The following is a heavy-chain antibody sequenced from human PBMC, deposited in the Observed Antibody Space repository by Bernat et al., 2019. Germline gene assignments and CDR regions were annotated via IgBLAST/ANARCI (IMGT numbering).Heavy chain of an antibody. V-gene: IGHV3-48*01. CDR2: ISSSSSTI. CDR3: ARAYSSSWYDY. CDR1: GFTFSTYS. Sequence: EVQLVESGGGLVQPGGSLRLSCVASGFTFSTYSMNWVRQAPGRGLEWVSYISSSSSTIYYADSVKGRFTISRDNAKNSVYLQMNSLRAEDTAVYYCARAYSSSWYDYWGQGTLVTVSS. J-gene: IGHJ4*02. D-gene: IGHD6-13*01.